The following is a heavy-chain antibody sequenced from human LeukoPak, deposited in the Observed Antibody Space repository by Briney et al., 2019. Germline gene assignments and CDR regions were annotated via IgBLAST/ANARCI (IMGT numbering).Heavy chain of an antibody. CDR3: ARDATDCCSGGSCYVY. Sequence: GGSLRLSCAACGFTFSSYSMNWVRQAPGKGLEWVSSISSSSSYIYYADSVKGRFTISRDNAKNSLYLQMNSLRAEDTAVYYCARDATDCCSGGSCYVYWGQGTLVTVSS. CDR1: GFTFSSYS. J-gene: IGHJ4*02. D-gene: IGHD2-15*01. CDR2: ISSSSSYI. V-gene: IGHV3-21*01.